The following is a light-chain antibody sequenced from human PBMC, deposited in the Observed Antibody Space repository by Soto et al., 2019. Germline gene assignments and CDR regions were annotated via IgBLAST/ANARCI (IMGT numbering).Light chain of an antibody. CDR2: GAS. CDR1: QSVSSSY. V-gene: IGKV3-20*01. CDR3: QQYGSSPRT. Sequence: EIVLTQSPGTLSLSPGERVTLSCRASQSVSSSYLAWYQQKPGQAPRLLIYGASSRATGIPDRFSGSGSGTDFTLTISRPEPEDFAVYYCQQYGSSPRTFGQGTKLEIK. J-gene: IGKJ2*01.